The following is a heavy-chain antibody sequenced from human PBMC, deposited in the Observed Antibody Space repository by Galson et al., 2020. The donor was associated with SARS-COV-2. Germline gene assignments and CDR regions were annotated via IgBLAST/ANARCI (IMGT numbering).Heavy chain of an antibody. CDR3: ARKRVVVVAGTRRARYYYVDY. CDR2: INHSGNT. Sequence: SETLSLTCAVYGGSFSDYYWSWIRQPPGKGLEWIGQINHSGNTNYTPSLKSRVTISVDTSKNQFSLKLSSVTAADTAVYYCARKRVVVVAGTRRARYYYVDYWGQGTLVTVS. CDR1: GGSFSDYY. D-gene: IGHD2-15*01. J-gene: IGHJ4*02. V-gene: IGHV4-34*01.